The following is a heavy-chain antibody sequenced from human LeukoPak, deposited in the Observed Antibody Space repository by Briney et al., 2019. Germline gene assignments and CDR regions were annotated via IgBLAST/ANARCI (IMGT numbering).Heavy chain of an antibody. CDR3: ARAPVDRYYYYYYGMDV. CDR2: IYYSGTT. Sequence: ASETLSLTCSVSGDSISGHYWSWVRQPPGRGLEWIGYIYYSGTTNYDPSLRSRLTLSVDTSKNQFSLKLSSVTAADSAVYYCARAPVDRYYYYYYGMDVWGQGTTVTVSS. CDR1: GDSISGHY. J-gene: IGHJ6*02. V-gene: IGHV4-59*11.